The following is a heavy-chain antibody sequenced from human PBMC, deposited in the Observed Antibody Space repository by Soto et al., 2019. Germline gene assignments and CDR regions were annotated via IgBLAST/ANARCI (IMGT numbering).Heavy chain of an antibody. J-gene: IGHJ6*02. CDR1: GFTVSTNY. CDR2: IYSGGTT. CDR3: ARDRCGSDGSCYSYYYGMDV. D-gene: IGHD2-15*01. Sequence: GGALRLSCAVSGFTVSTNYMSWVRQAPGKGLDWVSIIYSGGTTKYADSVKGRFTISRDNSKNTLSLQMNSLRAEDTAVYYCARDRCGSDGSCYSYYYGMDVWGQGTTVTVSS. V-gene: IGHV3-53*01.